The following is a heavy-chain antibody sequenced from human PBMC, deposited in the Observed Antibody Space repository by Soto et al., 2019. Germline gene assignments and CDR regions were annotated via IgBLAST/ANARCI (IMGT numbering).Heavy chain of an antibody. J-gene: IGHJ4*02. Sequence: SETLSLTCAVYGGSFSGYYWSWIRQPPGKGLEWIGEINHSGSTNYNPSLKSRVTISVDTSKNQFSLKLSSVTAADTAVYYCARELLGYCSGGSCYALDYWGQGTLVTVSS. V-gene: IGHV4-34*01. CDR3: ARELLGYCSGGSCYALDY. CDR2: INHSGST. CDR1: GGSFSGYY. D-gene: IGHD2-15*01.